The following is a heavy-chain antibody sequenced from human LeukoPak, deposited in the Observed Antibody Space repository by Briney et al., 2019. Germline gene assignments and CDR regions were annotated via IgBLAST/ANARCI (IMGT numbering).Heavy chain of an antibody. CDR2: IYPGDSDT. D-gene: IGHD2-2*01. J-gene: IGHJ5*02. V-gene: IGHV5-51*01. CDR3: ARRIYCSSTSCYANNWFDP. CDR1: GYSFTSYW. Sequence: GESLKISCKGSGYSFTSYWIGWVRQMPGKGLEWMGIIYPGDSDTRYSPSFQGQVTISADKSISTAYLQWSSLKASDTAMYYCARRIYCSSTSCYANNWFDPWGQGTLVTVSS.